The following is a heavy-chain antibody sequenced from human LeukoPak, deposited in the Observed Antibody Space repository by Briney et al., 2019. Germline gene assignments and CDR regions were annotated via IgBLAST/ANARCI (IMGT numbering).Heavy chain of an antibody. J-gene: IGHJ4*02. V-gene: IGHV3-30*02. Sequence: GGSLRLSCAASGFTFSSYGMHWVRQAPGKGLEWVAFIRYDGSNKYYADSVKGRFTISRDNAKNSLYLQMNSLRAEDTAVYYCARDISSPPDHQFDYWGQGTLVTVSS. CDR3: ARDISSPPDHQFDY. CDR1: GFTFSSYG. D-gene: IGHD3-3*02. CDR2: IRYDGSNK.